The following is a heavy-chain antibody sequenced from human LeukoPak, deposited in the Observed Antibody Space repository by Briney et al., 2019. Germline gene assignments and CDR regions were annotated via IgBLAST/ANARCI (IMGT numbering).Heavy chain of an antibody. CDR3: ARSDYGGNYKPGDY. D-gene: IGHD4-23*01. CDR1: GYIFTTYY. V-gene: IGHV1-8*02. Sequence: ASVKVSCKASGYIFTTYYFHWVRQAPGQGLEWMGWMNPNSGNTGYAQKFQGRVTMTRNTSISTAYMELSSLRSEDTAVYYCARSDYGGNYKPGDYWGQGTLVTVSS. CDR2: MNPNSGNT. J-gene: IGHJ4*02.